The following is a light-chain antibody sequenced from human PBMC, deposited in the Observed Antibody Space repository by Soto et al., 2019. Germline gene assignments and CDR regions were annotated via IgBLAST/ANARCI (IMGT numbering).Light chain of an antibody. CDR3: QQHNSWPPV. J-gene: IGKJ2*01. CDR1: QSGNSN. Sequence: DIVMTQSPATLSVSPGERATLSCRASQSGNSNLAWYQQKPGHSPRLLSYGASTRVTGIPARFSGSGSGTEFTLTISSLQSEDFAIYYCQQHNSWPPVFGQGTKLEIK. V-gene: IGKV3-15*01. CDR2: GAS.